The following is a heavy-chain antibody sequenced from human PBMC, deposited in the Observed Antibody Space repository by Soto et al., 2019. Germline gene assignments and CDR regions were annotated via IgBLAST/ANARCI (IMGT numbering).Heavy chain of an antibody. CDR2: INPSGGST. J-gene: IGHJ3*02. CDR3: ARPIYCSSTSCPDAFDI. D-gene: IGHD2-2*01. Sequence: ASVKVSCKASGYTFTSYYMHWVRQAPGQGLEWMGIINPSGGSTSYAQKFQGRVTMTRGTSTSTVYMELSSLRSEDTAVYYCARPIYCSSTSCPDAFDIWGQGTMVTVSS. V-gene: IGHV1-46*01. CDR1: GYTFTSYY.